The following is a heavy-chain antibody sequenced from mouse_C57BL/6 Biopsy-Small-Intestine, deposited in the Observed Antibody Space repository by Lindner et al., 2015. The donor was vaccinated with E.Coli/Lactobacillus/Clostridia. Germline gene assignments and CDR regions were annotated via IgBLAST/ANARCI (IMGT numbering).Heavy chain of an antibody. V-gene: IGHV3-3*01. CDR1: GFSINSDCY. D-gene: IGHD1-1*01. CDR2: TFYSGIT. J-gene: IGHJ1*03. CDR3: ARYYYSGSYWYFDV. Sequence: EVQLQESGPSLVRPSQTLSLTCTVTGFSINSDCYWIWIRQFPGNKLEYIGYTFYSGITYYNPSLGSRTYITRDTSKNQFSLKLSSVTTEDTATYYCARYYYSGSYWYFDVWGTGTTVTVSS.